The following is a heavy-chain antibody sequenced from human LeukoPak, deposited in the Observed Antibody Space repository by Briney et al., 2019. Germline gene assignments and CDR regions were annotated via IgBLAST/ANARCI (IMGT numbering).Heavy chain of an antibody. CDR2: ISAYNGNT. V-gene: IGHV1-18*01. CDR1: GYTFTSYG. Sequence: ASVKVSCKASGYTFTSYGISWVRQAPGQGLEWMGWISAYNGNTNYAQKLQGRVTMTTDTSTSTAYMELRGLRSDDTAVYYCCSLDYYGSGSYYPLPRNWGQGTLVTVSS. D-gene: IGHD3-10*01. CDR3: CSLDYYGSGSYYPLPRN. J-gene: IGHJ4*02.